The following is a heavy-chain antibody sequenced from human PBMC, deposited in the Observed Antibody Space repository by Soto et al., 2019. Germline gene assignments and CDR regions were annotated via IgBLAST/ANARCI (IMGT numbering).Heavy chain of an antibody. V-gene: IGHV3-73*02. CDR3: TRRYYGSGPSYGMDV. CDR2: IRSKANSYAP. J-gene: IGHJ6*02. CDR1: GFTFIGSA. Sequence: EVQLVESGGGLVQPGGSLKLSCAASGFTFIGSAMHWVRQASGKGLEWVARIRSKANSYAPAYAASVKGRFTISRDDSKNTAYLQMNSLKTEDTAVYYCTRRYYGSGPSYGMDVWGQGTTVTVSS. D-gene: IGHD3-10*01.